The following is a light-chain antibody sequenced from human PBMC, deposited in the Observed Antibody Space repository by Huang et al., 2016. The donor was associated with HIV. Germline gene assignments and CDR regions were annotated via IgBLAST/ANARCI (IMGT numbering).Light chain of an antibody. CDR3: HQYNNWLLS. J-gene: IGKJ4*01. Sequence: EIVMTQSPATLSVSPGERVTLSCRANRSVNTNLAWYQQRPGQAPRLVIYGSSTRAPGIPARFSGSGSGTDFSLTISSLQSEDFALYYCHQYNNWLLSFGGGTRVDI. CDR1: RSVNTN. CDR2: GSS. V-gene: IGKV3-15*01.